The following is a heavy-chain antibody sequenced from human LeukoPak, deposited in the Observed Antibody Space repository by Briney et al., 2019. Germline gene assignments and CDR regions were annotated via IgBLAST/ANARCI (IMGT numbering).Heavy chain of an antibody. CDR3: ARQHINYDSSGYYFDH. CDR1: GYTFTSYA. D-gene: IGHD3-22*01. J-gene: IGHJ4*02. Sequence: ASVKVSCKASGYTFTSYAMHWVRQAPGQRLEWMGWINAGNGNTKYSQEFQGRVTITRDTSASTAYMELSSLRSEDMAVYYCARQHINYDSSGYYFDHWGQGTLVTVSS. CDR2: INAGNGNT. V-gene: IGHV1-3*03.